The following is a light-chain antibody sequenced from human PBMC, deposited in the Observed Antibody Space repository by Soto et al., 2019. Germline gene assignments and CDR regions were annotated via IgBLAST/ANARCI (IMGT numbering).Light chain of an antibody. V-gene: IGKV3-11*01. Sequence: ETVLTQSPATLSLSPGDRATLPCRASQSITTYLSWYQQKTGQAPKLLLYDASNRATGIPARFSASGSGTDFTLTISSLEPEDSAVYYCQQRSSWWTFGQGTKVEIK. CDR3: QQRSSWWT. CDR2: DAS. J-gene: IGKJ1*01. CDR1: QSITTY.